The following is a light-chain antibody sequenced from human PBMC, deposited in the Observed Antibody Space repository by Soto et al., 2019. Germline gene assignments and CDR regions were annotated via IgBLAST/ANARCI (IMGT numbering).Light chain of an antibody. CDR1: QSVSSY. Sequence: EIVLTQSPATLSLSPGERATLSCRASQSVSSYLAWYQQKPGQAPRLLIYDASNRATAIPARFSGSGSGTDFTLTISSLEPEDFAVYYCQQRSNWPITF. V-gene: IGKV3-11*01. CDR3: QQRSNWPIT. J-gene: IGKJ3*01. CDR2: DAS.